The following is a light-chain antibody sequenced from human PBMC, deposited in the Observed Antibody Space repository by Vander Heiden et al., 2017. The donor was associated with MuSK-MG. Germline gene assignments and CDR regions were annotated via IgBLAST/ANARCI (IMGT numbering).Light chain of an antibody. J-gene: IGKJ4*01. Sequence: AIRMTQSPASLSASTGDRVTITCRASQEISSYLAWYQQKPGKAPNLLIYAASTLQTGVPSRFSGSGSGTNFTLTISCLQSEDFAAYFCQQYDTYPLIFGGGTEVEVK. CDR3: QQYDTYPLI. CDR2: AAS. V-gene: IGKV1-8*01. CDR1: QEISSY.